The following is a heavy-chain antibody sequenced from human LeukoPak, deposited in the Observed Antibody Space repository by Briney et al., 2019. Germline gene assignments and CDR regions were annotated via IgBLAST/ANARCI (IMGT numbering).Heavy chain of an antibody. Sequence: SETLSLTCTVSGGSIGTYYWSWIRQSPGKGLEWIGYIYVTGTRYNPYLQSRVTVSVDTSKNQFSLKLSSVTAADTAVYYCARCVVVVAATLNWFDPWGQGTLVTVSS. D-gene: IGHD2-15*01. CDR1: GGSIGTYY. J-gene: IGHJ5*02. V-gene: IGHV4-4*09. CDR2: IYVTGT. CDR3: ARCVVVVAATLNWFDP.